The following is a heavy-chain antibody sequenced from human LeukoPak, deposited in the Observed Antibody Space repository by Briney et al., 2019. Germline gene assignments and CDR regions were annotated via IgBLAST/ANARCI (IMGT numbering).Heavy chain of an antibody. J-gene: IGHJ4*02. CDR1: GGSISSSSYY. D-gene: IGHD3-3*01. CDR2: IYYSGST. Sequence: PSETLSLPCTVSGGSISSSSYYWGWIRQPPGKGLEWLGSIYYSGSTYYNPSLKSRVTISVDTSKNQLSLKLSSVTAADTAVYYCARRYDFWSGYYNAYFDYWGQGTLVTVS. V-gene: IGHV4-39*01. CDR3: ARRYDFWSGYYNAYFDY.